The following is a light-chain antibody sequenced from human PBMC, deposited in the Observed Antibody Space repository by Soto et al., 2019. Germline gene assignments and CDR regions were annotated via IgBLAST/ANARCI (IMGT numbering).Light chain of an antibody. CDR3: LQHNSYPPT. CDR1: QSISSY. CDR2: AAS. V-gene: IGKV1-39*01. J-gene: IGKJ1*01. Sequence: DIQMTQSPSPLSASVGDRVTITCRASQSISSYLNWYQQKPGKAPKLLIYAASSLQSGVPSRFSGSGSGTDFTLTISSLQPEDFATYYCLQHNSYPPTFGQGTKVDIK.